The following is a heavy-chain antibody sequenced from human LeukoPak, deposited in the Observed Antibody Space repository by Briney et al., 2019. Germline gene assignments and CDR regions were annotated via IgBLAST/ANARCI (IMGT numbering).Heavy chain of an antibody. J-gene: IGHJ4*02. CDR1: GFTFSSYA. V-gene: IGHV3-7*01. Sequence: PGGSLRLSCAASGFTFSSYAMSWVRQAPGKGLEWVANIKQDGSEKYYVDSVKGRFTISRDNAKNSLYLQMNSLRAEDTAVYYCARVLALVHSGYYPTTGGYYFDYWGQGTLVTVSS. CDR3: ARVLALVHSGYYPTTGGYYFDY. D-gene: IGHD3-22*01. CDR2: IKQDGSEK.